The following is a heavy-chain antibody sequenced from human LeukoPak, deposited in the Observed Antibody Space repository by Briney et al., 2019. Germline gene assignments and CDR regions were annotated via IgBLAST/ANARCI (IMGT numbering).Heavy chain of an antibody. Sequence: GGSLRLSCAASGFTVSSNYLSWVRQAPGKGLEWVSVIYSGGSTYYADSVKGRFTISRDNSKNTLYLQMNSLRAEDTAVYYCARESCSGGSCYYYYGMDVWGQGTTVTVSS. D-gene: IGHD2-15*01. CDR3: ARESCSGGSCYYYYGMDV. CDR2: IYSGGST. V-gene: IGHV3-53*01. CDR1: GFTVSSNY. J-gene: IGHJ6*02.